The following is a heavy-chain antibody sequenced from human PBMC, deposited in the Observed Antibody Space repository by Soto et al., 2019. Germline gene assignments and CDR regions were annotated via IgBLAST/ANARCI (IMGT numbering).Heavy chain of an antibody. CDR1: GVTFSSYS. J-gene: IGHJ5*02. Sequence: VGSLRLSCAASGVTFSSYSMDWVRQAPGKGLEWVSSISSSSSYIYYADSVKGRFTISRDNAKNSLYLQMNSLRAEDTAVYYCARGGVYCTNGVCPADNWFDPWGQGTLVTVSS. D-gene: IGHD2-8*01. V-gene: IGHV3-21*01. CDR2: ISSSSSYI. CDR3: ARGGVYCTNGVCPADNWFDP.